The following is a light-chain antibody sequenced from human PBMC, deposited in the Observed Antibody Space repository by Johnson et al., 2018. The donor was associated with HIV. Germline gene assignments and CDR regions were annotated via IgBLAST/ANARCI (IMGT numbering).Light chain of an antibody. CDR3: GTWDSSLSDYV. CDR2: ANN. J-gene: IGLJ1*01. V-gene: IGLV1-51*02. Sequence: QAVLTQPPSVSAAPGQRVTITCSGYNSNIGYNSVSWYQQVPGTAHKLLIYANNKRHSGNHDRLSGSTSGTSATLGITGPPTGDAADYYCGTWDSSLSDYVFRTGTKVTVL. CDR1: NSNIGYNS.